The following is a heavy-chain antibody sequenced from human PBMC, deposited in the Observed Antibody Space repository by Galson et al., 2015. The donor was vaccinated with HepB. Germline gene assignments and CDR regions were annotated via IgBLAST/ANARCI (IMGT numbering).Heavy chain of an antibody. J-gene: IGHJ2*01. V-gene: IGHV3-11*06. D-gene: IGHD3-22*01. CDR3: ARGGDYYDKHWYFDL. CDR1: GFTFSDYY. Sequence: SLRLSCAASGFTFSDYYMSWIRQAPGKGLEWVSYISSSSSYTNYADSVKGRFTISRDNAKNSLYLQMNSLRAEDTAVYYCARGGDYYDKHWYFDLWGRGTLVTVSS. CDR2: ISSSSSYT.